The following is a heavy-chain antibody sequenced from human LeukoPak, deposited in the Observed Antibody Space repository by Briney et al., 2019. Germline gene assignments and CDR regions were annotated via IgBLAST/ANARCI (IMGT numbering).Heavy chain of an antibody. CDR3: ATGASWDAARDY. J-gene: IGHJ4*02. V-gene: IGHV1-18*01. Sequence: ASVKVSCKASGYTLTTYDICWVRQAPGQGLEWMGWIIAYNGNTNYAQKFQGRVTMTTDASTSTAYMELRSLTSDDTAVYYCATGASWDAARDYWGQGTLVTVSS. CDR2: IIAYNGNT. CDR1: GYTLTTYD. D-gene: IGHD1-26*01.